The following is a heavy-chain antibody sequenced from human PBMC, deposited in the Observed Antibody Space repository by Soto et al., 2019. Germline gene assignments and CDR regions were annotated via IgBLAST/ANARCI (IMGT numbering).Heavy chain of an antibody. D-gene: IGHD3-16*01. CDR3: TTKPRGEHQYFQH. CDR1: GFTFSNAW. CDR2: IKTNTDGGTT. V-gene: IGHV3-15*07. Sequence: PGGSLRLSCAASGFTFSNAWMYWVRQAPGKGLEWVGRIKTNTDGGTTDYAAPVKGGFTISRDDSKNTLYLQMNSLKTEDTAVYYCTTKPRGEHQYFQHWGQGTLVTVSS. J-gene: IGHJ1*01.